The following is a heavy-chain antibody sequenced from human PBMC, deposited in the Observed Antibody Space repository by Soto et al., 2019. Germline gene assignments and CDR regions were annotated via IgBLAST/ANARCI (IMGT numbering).Heavy chain of an antibody. CDR2: ISYDGYLK. CDR3: AKDFKVSGSHYGTLNYYYGMDV. V-gene: IGHV3-30*18. D-gene: IGHD3-10*01. Sequence: GGSLRLSCAASGFTFSTYGMQWVRQAPGKGLEWVAVISYDGYLKYYVDAVKGRFTVARDNSKNTLFLEMNSLRVEDTAVYFCAKDFKVSGSHYGTLNYYYGMDVWGQGTTVTVS. CDR1: GFTFSTYG. J-gene: IGHJ6*02.